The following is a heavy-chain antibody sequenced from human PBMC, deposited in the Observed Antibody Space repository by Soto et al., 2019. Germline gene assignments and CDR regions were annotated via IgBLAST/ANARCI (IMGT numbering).Heavy chain of an antibody. J-gene: IGHJ4*02. Sequence: QLQLQESGSGLVKPSQTLNLTCAVSGGSITNGGYSWSWIRQPPGKGLEWTGDIYPSGRTSYNPSLKSRVTIAVDRSENRFFLNVTSVTAADTAVYYCARRGTYYFDSWGQGTLVTVSS. CDR2: IYPSGRT. CDR3: ARRGTYYFDS. V-gene: IGHV4-30-2*01. D-gene: IGHD1-26*01. CDR1: GGSITNGGYS.